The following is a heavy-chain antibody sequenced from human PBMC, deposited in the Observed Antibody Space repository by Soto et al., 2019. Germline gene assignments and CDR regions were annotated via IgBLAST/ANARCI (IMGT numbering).Heavy chain of an antibody. CDR1: GFTFSSYA. Sequence: VGSLRLSCAASGFTFSSYAMSWVRQAPGKGLEWVSAISGSGGSTYYADSVKGRFTISRDNSKNTLYLQMNSLRAEDTAVYYCAKGGFGPNYDFWSGYPTPFDYWGQGTLVTVSS. J-gene: IGHJ4*02. D-gene: IGHD3-3*01. CDR2: ISGSGGST. V-gene: IGHV3-23*01. CDR3: AKGGFGPNYDFWSGYPTPFDY.